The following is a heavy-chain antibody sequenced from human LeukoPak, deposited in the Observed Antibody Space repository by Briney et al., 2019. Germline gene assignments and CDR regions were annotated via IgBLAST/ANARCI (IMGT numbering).Heavy chain of an antibody. V-gene: IGHV1-2*02. CDR3: ARSIAVAGHEYFQH. CDR1: GYTFTGYY. J-gene: IGHJ1*01. D-gene: IGHD6-19*01. Sequence: ASVKVSCMASGYTFTGYYMHWVRQAPGQGLEWMGWINPNSGGTNYAQKFQGRVTMTRDTSISTAYMELSRLRSDDTAVYYCARSIAVAGHEYFQHWGQGTLVTVSS. CDR2: INPNSGGT.